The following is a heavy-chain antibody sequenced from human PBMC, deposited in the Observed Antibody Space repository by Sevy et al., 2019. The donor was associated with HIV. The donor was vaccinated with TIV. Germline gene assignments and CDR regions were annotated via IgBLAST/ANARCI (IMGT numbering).Heavy chain of an antibody. V-gene: IGHV1-69*13. J-gene: IGHJ6*02. D-gene: IGHD5-12*01. CDR1: GGTFISYA. CDR3: ASGHYKWLRSAYYCGMGF. Sequence: ASVKVSCKASGGTFISYAISWVRQAPGQGLEWMGGIIPIFGTANYAQKFQGRVTITADESTGTANMELSILRSEDTPVYYCASGHYKWLRSAYYCGMGFWGQGTMVTVSS. CDR2: IIPIFGTA.